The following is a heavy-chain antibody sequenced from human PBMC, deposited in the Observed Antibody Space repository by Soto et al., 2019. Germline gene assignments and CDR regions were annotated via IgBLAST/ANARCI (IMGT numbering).Heavy chain of an antibody. V-gene: IGHV1-69*06. J-gene: IGHJ4*02. CDR1: GGTFSSYA. CDR2: VIPIFGTA. CDR3: AHSGSSEESFAY. D-gene: IGHD6-6*01. Sequence: QVQLVQSGAEVKKPGSSVKVSCKASGGTFSSYAISWVRQPPGQGLEWMGGVIPIFGTANYAQKFQGRGTIPADKSTSTAYMELSSLRSEDTAVYYCAHSGSSEESFAYCGQRALVTVSS.